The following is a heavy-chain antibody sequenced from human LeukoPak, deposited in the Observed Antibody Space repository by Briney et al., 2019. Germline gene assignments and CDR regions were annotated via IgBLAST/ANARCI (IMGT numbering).Heavy chain of an antibody. D-gene: IGHD1-26*01. CDR2: IIPIFGTA. V-gene: IGHV1-69*01. CDR1: GGTFSSYA. J-gene: IGHJ5*02. CDR3: ARDGGWELLRSDWFDP. Sequence: TGGSLRLSCAASGGTFSSYAISWVRQAPGQGLEWMGGIIPIFGTANYAQKFQGRVTITADESTSTAYMELSSLRSEDTAVYYCARDGGWELLRSDWFDPWGQGTLVTVSS.